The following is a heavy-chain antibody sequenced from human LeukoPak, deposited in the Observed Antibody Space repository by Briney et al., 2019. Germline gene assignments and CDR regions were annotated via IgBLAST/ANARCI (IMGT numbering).Heavy chain of an antibody. CDR3: ARDISVYSSGWYQPYFDY. D-gene: IGHD6-19*01. V-gene: IGHV4-4*07. CDR2: IYTSRST. J-gene: IGHJ4*02. CDR1: GGSISSYY. Sequence: SETLSLTCTVSGGSISSYYWSWIRQPAGKGLEWIGRIYTSRSTNYNSSLKSRVTMSVDTSKNQFSLKLSSVTAADTAVYYCARDISVYSSGWYQPYFDYWGQGTLVTVSS.